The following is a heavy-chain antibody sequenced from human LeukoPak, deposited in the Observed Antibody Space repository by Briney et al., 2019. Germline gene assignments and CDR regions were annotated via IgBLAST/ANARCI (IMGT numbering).Heavy chain of an antibody. D-gene: IGHD2-2*01. Sequence: GGSLRLSCAASGFTFSSYGMHWARQAPGKGLEWVAVISYDGSNKYYADSVKGRFTISRDNSKNTLYLQMNSLRAEDTAVYYCAKDSGYCSSTSCSARIYYGMDVWGKGTTVTVSS. V-gene: IGHV3-30*18. J-gene: IGHJ6*04. CDR2: ISYDGSNK. CDR3: AKDSGYCSSTSCSARIYYGMDV. CDR1: GFTFSSYG.